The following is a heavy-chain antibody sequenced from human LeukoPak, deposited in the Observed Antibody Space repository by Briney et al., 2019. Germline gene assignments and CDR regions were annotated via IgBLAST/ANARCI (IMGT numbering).Heavy chain of an antibody. CDR2: MNPNSGNT. J-gene: IGHJ4*02. V-gene: IGHV1-8*01. CDR3: ARAGGYCGRISCPYYFDY. D-gene: IGHD2-15*01. CDR1: GYTLTSYD. Sequence: ASVTVSCKASGYTLTSYDINWVRQATGQGLEWMGWMNPNSGNTGYAQKFQGRVTMTRNTSISTAYMELSSLRSEDTAVYYCARAGGYCGRISCPYYFDYWGQGSLAAVSS.